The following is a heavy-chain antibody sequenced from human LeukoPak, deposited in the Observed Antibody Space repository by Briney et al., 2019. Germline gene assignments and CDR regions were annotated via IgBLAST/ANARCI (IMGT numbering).Heavy chain of an antibody. D-gene: IGHD4-11*01. V-gene: IGHV4-34*01. J-gene: IGHJ4*02. CDR2: INHSGST. CDR3: ARGYSNSDY. CDR1: GGSFSGYY. Sequence: SETLSLTCAVYGGSFSGYYWSWIRQPPGKGLEWIGEINHSGSTNYNPSLKSRDTISVDTSKNQFSLKLSSVTAADTAVYYCARGYSNSDYWGQGILVTVSS.